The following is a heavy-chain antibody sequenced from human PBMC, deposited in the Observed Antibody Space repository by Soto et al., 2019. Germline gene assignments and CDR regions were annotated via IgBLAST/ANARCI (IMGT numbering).Heavy chain of an antibody. J-gene: IGHJ4*02. CDR2: ISYDGSNK. V-gene: IGHV3-30-3*01. CDR3: ARDDSGSGSPYYFDY. D-gene: IGHD3-10*01. Sequence: AGGSLRLSCAASGFTFSNYAFHWVRQAPGKGLEWVAVISYDGSNKYYADSVKGRFTISRDNSKNTLYLQMNSLRAEDTAVYYCARDDSGSGSPYYFDYWGQGALVTVSS. CDR1: GFTFSNYA.